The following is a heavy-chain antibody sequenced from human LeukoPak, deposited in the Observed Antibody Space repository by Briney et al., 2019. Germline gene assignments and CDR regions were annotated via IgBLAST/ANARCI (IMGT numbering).Heavy chain of an antibody. Sequence: GGSLRLSCAASGFTFSSYEMNWVRQAPGKGLEWVSYISNSGSTTYYADSVKGRFTISRDNSKNTLYLQMNSLRAEDTAVYYCAKVPEYDYVWGSYRQPYYYYYMDVWGKGTTVTVSS. D-gene: IGHD3-16*02. CDR1: GFTFSSYE. CDR3: AKVPEYDYVWGSYRQPYYYYYMDV. V-gene: IGHV3-48*03. CDR2: ISNSGSTT. J-gene: IGHJ6*03.